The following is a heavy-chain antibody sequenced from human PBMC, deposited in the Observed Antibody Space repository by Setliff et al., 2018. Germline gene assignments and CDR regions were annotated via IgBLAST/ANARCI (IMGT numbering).Heavy chain of an antibody. CDR1: GYPFTNYY. CDR2: INPSGGIT. Sequence: ASVKVSCKASGYPFTNYYMHWVRQAPGQGLEWMGVINPSGGITAYAQKFQGRVTMTRDTSTSTFYMEFGSPRSEDTAVYYCARAYRFAGSFYDYWGQGTLVTVSS. D-gene: IGHD1-26*01. V-gene: IGHV1-46*01. J-gene: IGHJ4*02. CDR3: ARAYRFAGSFYDY.